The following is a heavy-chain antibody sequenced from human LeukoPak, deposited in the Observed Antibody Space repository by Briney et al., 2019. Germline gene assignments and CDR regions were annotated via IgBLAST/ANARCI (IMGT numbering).Heavy chain of an antibody. Sequence: ASVKVSCKASGYTFTNYGITWVRQAPGQGLEWMGWISGYNGHTKYAQKFQGRVTMTTDTSTSTAYVELRSLRSDDTAVYYCARGLPPRRNYDSSGYYSYYFDYWGQGTLVTVSS. V-gene: IGHV1-18*01. CDR2: ISGYNGHT. CDR3: ARGLPPRRNYDSSGYYSYYFDY. J-gene: IGHJ4*02. CDR1: GYTFTNYG. D-gene: IGHD3-22*01.